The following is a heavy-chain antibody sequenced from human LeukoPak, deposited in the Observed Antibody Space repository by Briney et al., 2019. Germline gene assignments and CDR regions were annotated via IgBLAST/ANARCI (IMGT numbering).Heavy chain of an antibody. Sequence: SETLSLPCAVCGGSFSGYYWIGIRQPPGKGLEGIGEINHSGSTNYNPSLKSRVTISVDTSNNQFSLKLTSVTAADRAVYYCERDRGYSYARRTDFDSWGQGTLVSVSS. CDR2: INHSGST. CDR3: ERDRGYSYARRTDFDS. V-gene: IGHV4-34*01. D-gene: IGHD5-18*01. J-gene: IGHJ4*02. CDR1: GGSFSGYY.